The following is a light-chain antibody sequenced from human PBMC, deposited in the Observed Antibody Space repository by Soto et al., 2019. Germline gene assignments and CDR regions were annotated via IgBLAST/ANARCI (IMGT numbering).Light chain of an antibody. CDR3: CSYTSTDSPVV. CDR2: DVS. V-gene: IGLV2-14*03. Sequence: QSVLTQPASVSGSPGQSITISCTGTSSDVGSYNHVSWYQQHPGKAPKLMIYDVSERPSGVSNRFSGSKSGNTASLTISGLQAEDEADYYCCSYTSTDSPVVFGSGTKVTVL. CDR1: SSDVGSYNH. J-gene: IGLJ1*01.